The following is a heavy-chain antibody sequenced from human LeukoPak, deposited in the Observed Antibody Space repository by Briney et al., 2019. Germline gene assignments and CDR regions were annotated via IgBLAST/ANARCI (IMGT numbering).Heavy chain of an antibody. CDR1: GYTFTGYY. D-gene: IGHD2-2*01. J-gene: IGHJ6*03. CDR3: ARDQGDLGTPRRGPLADIVVVPAAHLGVYYYMDV. V-gene: IGHV1-2*02. CDR2: INPNSGGT. Sequence: ASVKVSCKASGYTFTGYYMHWVRQAPGQGLEWMGWINPNSGGTNYTQKFQGRVTMTRDTSISTAYMELSRLRSDDTAVYYCARDQGDLGTPRRGPLADIVVVPAAHLGVYYYMDVWGKGTTVTVSS.